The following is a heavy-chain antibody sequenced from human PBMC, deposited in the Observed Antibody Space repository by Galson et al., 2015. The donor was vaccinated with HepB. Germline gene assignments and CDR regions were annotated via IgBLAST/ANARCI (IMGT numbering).Heavy chain of an antibody. Sequence: SVKVSCKASGYTFTSYAMHWVRQAPGQGLEWMGWISAYNGNTNYAQKLQGRVTMTTDTSTSTAYMELRSLRSDDTAVYYCARANGDHESWFDPWGQGTLVTVSS. J-gene: IGHJ5*02. CDR1: GYTFTSYA. D-gene: IGHD4-17*01. CDR2: ISAYNGNT. V-gene: IGHV1-18*01. CDR3: ARANGDHESWFDP.